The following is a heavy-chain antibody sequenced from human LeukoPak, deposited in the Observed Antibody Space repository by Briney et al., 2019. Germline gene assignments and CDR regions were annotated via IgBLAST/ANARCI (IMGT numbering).Heavy chain of an antibody. D-gene: IGHD5-18*01. CDR1: GYTFTSYD. J-gene: IGHJ4*02. CDR2: MNPNSGNT. Sequence: ASVKVSCKASGYTFTSYDINWVRQATGQGLEWMGWMNPNSGNTGYAQKFQGRVTMTRNTSISTAYMELSSLRSEDTAMYYCARQGNTDTANDYWGQGTLVTVSS. V-gene: IGHV1-8*01. CDR3: ARQGNTDTANDY.